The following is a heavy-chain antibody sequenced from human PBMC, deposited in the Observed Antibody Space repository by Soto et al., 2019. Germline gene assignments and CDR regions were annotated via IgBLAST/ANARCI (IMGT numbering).Heavy chain of an antibody. J-gene: IGHJ4*02. V-gene: IGHV3-23*01. CDR2: ISGNGGT. Sequence: GGSLRLSCAASGFTFSIYAMSWVRQVPGKGLEWVSTISGNGGTSYADFVRGRFTTSRDNSKNTLYLQMNSLRVDDTAIYYCAKDAPGSGWLSDYWGQGTLVTVSS. CDR1: GFTFSIYA. D-gene: IGHD3-22*01. CDR3: AKDAPGSGWLSDY.